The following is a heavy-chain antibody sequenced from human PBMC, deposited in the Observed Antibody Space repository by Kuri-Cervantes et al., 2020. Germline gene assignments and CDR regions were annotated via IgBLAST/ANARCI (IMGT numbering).Heavy chain of an antibody. V-gene: IGHV3-30*03. CDR1: GFTFSSYG. Sequence: LKISCAASGFTFSSYGMHWVRQAPGKGLEWVAVISYDGSNKYYADSVKGRFTISRDNSKNTLYLQMNSLRAEDTAVYYCARVTMGISIFGVIDYWGQGTPVTVSS. CDR3: ARVTMGISIFGVIDY. D-gene: IGHD3-3*01. J-gene: IGHJ4*02. CDR2: ISYDGSNK.